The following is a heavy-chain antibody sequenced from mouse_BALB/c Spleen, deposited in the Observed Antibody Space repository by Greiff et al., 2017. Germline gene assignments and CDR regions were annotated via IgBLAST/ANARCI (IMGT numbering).Heavy chain of an antibody. V-gene: IGHV1-14*01. D-gene: IGHD1-1*01. CDR1: GYTFTSYV. J-gene: IGHJ4*01. Sequence: EVQLQQSGPELVKPGASVKMSCKASGYTFTSYVMHWVKQKPGQGLEWIGYINPYNDGTKYNEKFKGKATLTSDKSSSTAYMELSSLTSEDSAVYYCARSTVVATRGYYAMDYWGQGTSVTVSS. CDR3: ARSTVVATRGYYAMDY. CDR2: INPYNDGT.